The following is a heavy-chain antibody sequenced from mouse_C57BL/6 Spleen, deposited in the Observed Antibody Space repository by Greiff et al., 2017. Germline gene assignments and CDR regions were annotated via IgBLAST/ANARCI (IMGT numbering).Heavy chain of an antibody. Sequence: QVQLQQSGAELVRPGTSVKVSCKASGYAFTNYLIEWVKQRPGQGLEWIGVINPGSGGTNYNEKFKGKATLTADKSSSTAYMQLSSLTSEASAVYFCARRATVVPMDYWGQGTSVTVSS. CDR1: GYAFTNYL. V-gene: IGHV1-54*01. CDR2: INPGSGGT. CDR3: ARRATVVPMDY. J-gene: IGHJ4*01. D-gene: IGHD1-1*01.